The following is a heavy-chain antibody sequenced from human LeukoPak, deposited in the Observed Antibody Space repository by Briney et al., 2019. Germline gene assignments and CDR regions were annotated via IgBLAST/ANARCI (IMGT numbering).Heavy chain of an antibody. CDR2: MNPNSGNT. J-gene: IGHJ6*03. V-gene: IGHV1-8*01. Sequence: ASVKVSCKASGCTFTSYDINWVRQATGQGLEWMGWMNPNSGNTGYAQKFQGRVTMTRNTSISTAYMELSSLRSEDTAVYYCARGITSGPYYYYYMDVWAKGTTVTVSS. CDR1: GCTFTSYD. D-gene: IGHD3-3*01. CDR3: ARGITSGPYYYYYMDV.